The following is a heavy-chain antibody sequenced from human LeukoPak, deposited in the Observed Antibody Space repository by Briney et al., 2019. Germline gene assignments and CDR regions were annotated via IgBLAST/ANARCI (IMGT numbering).Heavy chain of an antibody. CDR2: IRYDGSNK. Sequence: GGSLRLSCAASGFTFSSYGMHWVRQAPGKGLEWVAFIRYDGSNKYYADSVKGRFTISRDNSKNTLYLQMNSLRAEDTAVYYCAREGGPPDNYYYYYMDVWGKGTTVTVSS. V-gene: IGHV3-30*02. CDR3: AREGGPPDNYYYYYMDV. J-gene: IGHJ6*03. D-gene: IGHD2-15*01. CDR1: GFTFSSYG.